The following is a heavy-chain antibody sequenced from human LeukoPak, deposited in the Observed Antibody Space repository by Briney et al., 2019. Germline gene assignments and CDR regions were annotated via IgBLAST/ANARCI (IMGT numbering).Heavy chain of an antibody. CDR1: GGSISSGSYY. V-gene: IGHV4-61*02. CDR3: ARDSFATYYYDSSGYRIFDY. D-gene: IGHD3-22*01. J-gene: IGHJ4*02. Sequence: SETLSLTCTVSGGSISSGSYYWSWIRQPAGKGLEWIGRIYTSGSTNYNPSLKSRVTISVDTSRNQFSLKLSSVTAADTAVYYCARDSFATYYYDSSGYRIFDYWGQGTLVTVSS. CDR2: IYTSGST.